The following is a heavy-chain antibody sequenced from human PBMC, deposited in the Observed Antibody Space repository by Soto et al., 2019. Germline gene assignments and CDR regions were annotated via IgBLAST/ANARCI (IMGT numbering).Heavy chain of an antibody. V-gene: IGHV4-59*01. CDR2: AFYSGSA. Sequence: TVSGGSINSYYWSWIRQPPGKVLEWIGYAFYSGSAKYNPSLKSRATISVDMSKTHFSLTLTSVTAADTAVYYCARDKGRYDSGREGSGRGTTVAFCS. J-gene: IGHJ6*02. D-gene: IGHD3-9*01. CDR1: GGSINSYY. CDR3: ARDKGRYDSGREG.